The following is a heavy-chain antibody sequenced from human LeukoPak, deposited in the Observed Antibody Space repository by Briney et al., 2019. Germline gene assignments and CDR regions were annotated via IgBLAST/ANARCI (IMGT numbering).Heavy chain of an antibody. V-gene: IGHV3-9*01. CDR3: AKDGPARGYFDY. CDR1: GFTFDDYA. CDR2: ISWNSGSI. J-gene: IGHJ4*02. Sequence: GGPLRLSCAASGFTFDDYAMQWVRQAPGKGLEWVSGISWNSGSIGYADSVKGRFTISRDNAKNSLYLQMNSLRAEDTALYYRAKDGPARGYFDYWGQGTLVTVSS.